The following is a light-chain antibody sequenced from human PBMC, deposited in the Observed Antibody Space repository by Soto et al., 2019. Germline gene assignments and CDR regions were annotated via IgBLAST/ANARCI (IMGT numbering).Light chain of an antibody. CDR3: QKYNSAPALT. J-gene: IGKJ4*01. CDR1: QGISNY. Sequence: DIQMTQSPSSLSASVGDRVTITCRASQGISNYLAWYQQTPGKVPKLLIYAASTLQSGVPSRFSGSGSGTDFTLTISSLQPEDVATYYCQKYNSAPALTFGGGTKVEIK. CDR2: AAS. V-gene: IGKV1-27*01.